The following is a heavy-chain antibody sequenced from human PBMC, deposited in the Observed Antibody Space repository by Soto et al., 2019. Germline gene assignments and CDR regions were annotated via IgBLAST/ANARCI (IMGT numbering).Heavy chain of an antibody. CDR1: GFTFSNYW. Sequence: EVQLVESGGGLVQPGGSLRLSCAASGFTFSNYWMHWVRQGPGKGMVWLSHIKDDGSSISYADSVKGRITISRDNGKNTLYLEMHSLRADDTGVYYCVRTAYYNGMDVWGQGTTVTGSS. J-gene: IGHJ6*02. D-gene: IGHD5-18*01. CDR3: VRTAYYNGMDV. CDR2: IKDDGSSI. V-gene: IGHV3-74*01.